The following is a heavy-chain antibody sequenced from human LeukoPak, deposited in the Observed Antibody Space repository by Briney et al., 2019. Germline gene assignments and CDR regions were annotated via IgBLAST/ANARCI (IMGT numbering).Heavy chain of an antibody. CDR3: AKALGLDYYYYGMDV. CDR2: ISWNSGSI. CDR1: GFTFDDYA. V-gene: IGHV3-9*01. J-gene: IGHJ6*02. Sequence: GGSLRLSCAASGFTFDDYAMHWVRQAPGKGLEWVSGISWNSGSIGYADSVKGRFTISRDNAKNSLYLQMNSLRAEDTALYYCAKALGLDYYYYGMDVWGRGTTVTVPS. D-gene: IGHD3-16*01.